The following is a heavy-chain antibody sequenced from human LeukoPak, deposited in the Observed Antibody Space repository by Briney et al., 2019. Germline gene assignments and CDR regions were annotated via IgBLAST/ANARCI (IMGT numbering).Heavy chain of an antibody. V-gene: IGHV3-33*01. D-gene: IGHD3-22*01. CDR3: ARSHYDSSGFGY. J-gene: IGHJ4*02. CDR1: GFTFSSYG. CDR2: IWYDGSNK. Sequence: PGGSLRLSCAASGFTFSSYGMHWVRQAPGKGLEWVAVIWYDGSNKYYADSVKGRFTISRDNSKNTLYLQMNSLRAEGTAVYYCARSHYDSSGFGYWGQGTLVTVSS.